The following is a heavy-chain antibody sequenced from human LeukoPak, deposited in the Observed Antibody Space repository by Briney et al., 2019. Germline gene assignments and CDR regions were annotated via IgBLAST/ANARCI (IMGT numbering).Heavy chain of an antibody. CDR2: ISYDGSNK. V-gene: IGHV3-30-3*01. D-gene: IGHD4-17*01. Sequence: GGSLRLSCAASGFTFSSYAMHWVRQAPGKGLEWVAVISYDGSNKYYADSVKGRFTISRDNSKNTLYLQMNSLRAEDTAVYYCARGHYGDSSGAFDIWGQGTMVTVSS. CDR1: GFTFSSYA. CDR3: ARGHYGDSSGAFDI. J-gene: IGHJ3*02.